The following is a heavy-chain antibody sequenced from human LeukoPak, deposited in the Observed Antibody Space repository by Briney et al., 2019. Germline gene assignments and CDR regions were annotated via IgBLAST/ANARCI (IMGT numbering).Heavy chain of an antibody. CDR1: GFTFSIYA. Sequence: GGSLRLSCAASGFTFSIYAMSWVRQAPGKGLEWVAAISGSGNGGNTYYADSVKGRFTISRDNSKNTLYLQLNSLRAEDTAVYYCARVLSGSWDWFDPWGQGTLVTVSS. V-gene: IGHV3-23*01. J-gene: IGHJ5*02. D-gene: IGHD3-22*01. CDR2: ISGSGNGGNT. CDR3: ARVLSGSWDWFDP.